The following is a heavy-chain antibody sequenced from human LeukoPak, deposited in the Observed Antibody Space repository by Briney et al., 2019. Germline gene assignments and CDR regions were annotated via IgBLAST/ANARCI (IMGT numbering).Heavy chain of an antibody. CDR2: IIPIFGTA. CDR3: AKNIALTGEFDS. CDR1: GGTFSSYA. D-gene: IGHD7-27*01. J-gene: IGHJ4*02. V-gene: IGHV1-69*05. Sequence: GASVKVSCKASGGTFSSYAISWVRQAPGQGLEWMGGIIPIFGTATYAQKFQGRVTITTDESTSTAYMELSSLRSEDTAVYYCAKNIALTGEFDSWGQGTLVTVSS.